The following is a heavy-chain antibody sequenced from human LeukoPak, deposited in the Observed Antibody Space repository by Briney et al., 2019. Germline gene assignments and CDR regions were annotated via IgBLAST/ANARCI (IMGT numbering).Heavy chain of an antibody. CDR3: ARWGTYYYDSSGYYGY. CDR1: GFTFSDYY. Sequence: PGGSLRLSCAASGFTFSDYYMSWIRQAPGKGLEWVSYISSSGSTIYYADSVKGRFTISRDNAKNSLYLQMNSLRAAHTAVYYSARWGTYYYDSSGYYGYWGQGTLVTVSS. D-gene: IGHD3-22*01. J-gene: IGHJ4*02. V-gene: IGHV3-11*01. CDR2: ISSSGSTI.